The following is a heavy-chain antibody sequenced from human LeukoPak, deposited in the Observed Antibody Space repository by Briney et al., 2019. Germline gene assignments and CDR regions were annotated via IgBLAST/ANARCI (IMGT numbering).Heavy chain of an antibody. V-gene: IGHV3-49*04. CDR2: IRSKAYGATT. Sequence: GGSLRLSCITSGFTFGDYGLSWVRQAPGKGLEWVGFIRSKAYGATTEYAASLKDRFTISRDDSKSIAYLQVNSLKTEDTAVYYCTRILLKWELPGSDAFDIWGEGTMVTVSS. J-gene: IGHJ3*02. CDR3: TRILLKWELPGSDAFDI. D-gene: IGHD1-26*01. CDR1: GFTFGDYG.